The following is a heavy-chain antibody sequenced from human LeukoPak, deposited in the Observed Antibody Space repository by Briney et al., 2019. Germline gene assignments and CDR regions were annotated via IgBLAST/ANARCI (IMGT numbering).Heavy chain of an antibody. V-gene: IGHV3-49*03. CDR3: TRRYNYDSSGYYYVRDAFDI. J-gene: IGHJ3*02. D-gene: IGHD3-22*01. CDR1: GSYIDNYY. CDR2: IRSKAYGGTT. Sequence: LSLTCSVSGSYIDNYYWGWIRQAPGKGPEWVGFIRSKAYGGTTKNAASVKGRFTISRDDSRSIAYLQMNSLKTEDTAVYYCTRRYNYDSSGYYYVRDAFDIWGQGTMVTVSS.